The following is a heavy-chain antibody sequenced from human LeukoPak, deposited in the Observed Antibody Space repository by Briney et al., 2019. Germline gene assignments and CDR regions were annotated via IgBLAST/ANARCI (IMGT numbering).Heavy chain of an antibody. CDR2: IGTLGDT. J-gene: IGHJ4*02. CDR3: TRNEG. V-gene: IGHV3-13*01. Sequence: GGSLRLSCAASGFTFSTYDFHWVRQVPGYGLEWVSGIGTLGDTYYLGSVKGRFTISRENARNSLYLQMNSLRAGDTAVYYCTRNEGWGQGTLVTVSS. CDR1: GFTFSTYD.